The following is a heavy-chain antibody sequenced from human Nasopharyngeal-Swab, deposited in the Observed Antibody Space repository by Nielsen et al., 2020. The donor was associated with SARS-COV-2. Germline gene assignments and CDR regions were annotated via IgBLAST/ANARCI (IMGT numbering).Heavy chain of an antibody. CDR2: IDSSDSYT. V-gene: IGHV5-10-1*04. D-gene: IGHD6-19*01. J-gene: IGHJ6*02. Sequence: VRQMPGKGLEWMGRIDSSDSYTNYSPSFQGQVTISADKSISTAYLQWSSLKASDTAMYYCARAVAGTYYYYGMDVWGQGTTVTVSS. CDR3: ARAVAGTYYYYGMDV.